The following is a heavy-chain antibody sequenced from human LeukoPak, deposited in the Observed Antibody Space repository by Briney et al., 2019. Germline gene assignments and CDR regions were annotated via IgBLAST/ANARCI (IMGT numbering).Heavy chain of an antibody. V-gene: IGHV3-48*03. J-gene: IGHJ4*02. CDR2: ISSSGSTI. D-gene: IGHD5-18*01. Sequence: GGSLRLSCAASGFTFSSYEMNWVRQAPGKGLEWVSYISSSGSTIYYADSVKGRFTISRDNAKNSLYLQLSSLRAEDTAMFYCASSPKGQLWNLKVWGQGTLVTVSS. CDR1: GFTFSSYE. CDR3: ASSPKGQLWNLKV.